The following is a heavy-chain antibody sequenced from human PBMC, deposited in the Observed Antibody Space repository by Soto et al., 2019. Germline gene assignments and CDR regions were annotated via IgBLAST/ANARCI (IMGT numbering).Heavy chain of an antibody. Sequence: ASVKVSCKASGYTFTSYYMHWVRQAPGQGLEWMGIINPSGGSTSYAQKFQGRVTMTRDTSTSTVYMEMSSLRSEDTAVYYCRRAGRKYYYDSSGYYANWFDPWGQGTLVTVSS. CDR2: INPSGGST. J-gene: IGHJ5*02. V-gene: IGHV1-46*01. D-gene: IGHD3-22*01. CDR1: GYTFTSYY. CDR3: RRAGRKYYYDSSGYYANWFDP.